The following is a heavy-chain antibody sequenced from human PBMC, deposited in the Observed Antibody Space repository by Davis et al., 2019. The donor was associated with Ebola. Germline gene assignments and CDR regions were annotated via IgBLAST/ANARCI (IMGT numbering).Heavy chain of an antibody. D-gene: IGHD5-18*01. CDR3: ARGGGWILLWPRSMDV. J-gene: IGHJ6*02. CDR2: MNPNSGNT. CDR1: GYTFTSYD. Sequence: AASVKVSCKASGYTFTSYDINWVRQATGQGLEWMGWMNPNSGNTGYAQKFQGRVTMTRNTSISTAYMELSSLRSEDTAVYYCARGGGWILLWPRSMDVWGQGTTVTVSS. V-gene: IGHV1-8*01.